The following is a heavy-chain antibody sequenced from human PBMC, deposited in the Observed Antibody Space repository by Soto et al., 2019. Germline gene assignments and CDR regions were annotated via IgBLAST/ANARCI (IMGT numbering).Heavy chain of an antibody. CDR2: IYPGDSDT. D-gene: IGHD2-2*01. CDR1: GYSFTSYW. CDR3: TSSSTISSAYYYYMDV. Sequence: GESLKISCKGSGYSFTSYWIGWVRQMPGKGLEWMGIIYPGDSDTRYSPSFQGQVTISADKSISTAYLQWSSLKASDTAMYYCTSSSTISSAYYYYMDVWGKGTTVTVSS. J-gene: IGHJ6*03. V-gene: IGHV5-51*01.